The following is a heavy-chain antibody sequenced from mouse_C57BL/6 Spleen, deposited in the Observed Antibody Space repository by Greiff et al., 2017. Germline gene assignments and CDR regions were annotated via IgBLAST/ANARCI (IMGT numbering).Heavy chain of an antibody. CDR1: GYTFTSYW. D-gene: IGHD3-3*01. V-gene: IGHV1-69*01. Sequence: QVQLQQPGAELVMPGASVKLSCKASGYTFTSYWMHWVKQRPGQGLEWIGEIDPSDSYTNSNQKFKGKSTLTVDKSSSTAYMQLSSLTSEDSAVYYCARGGRHYFDYWGQGTTLTVSS. CDR2: IDPSDSYT. CDR3: ARGGRHYFDY. J-gene: IGHJ2*01.